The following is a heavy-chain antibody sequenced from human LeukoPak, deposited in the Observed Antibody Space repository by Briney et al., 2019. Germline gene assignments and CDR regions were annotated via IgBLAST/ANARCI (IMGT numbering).Heavy chain of an antibody. CDR2: IYHSGST. Sequence: SETLSLTCAVSGYSISSGYYWGWIRPPPGKGLEWIGSIYHSGSTYYNTSLKRRVTISVDTSKNQFSLKLSSVTAADTAVYYCARQGVLRFLEWLSDFDYWGQGTLVTVSS. CDR3: ARQGVLRFLEWLSDFDY. V-gene: IGHV4-38-2*01. J-gene: IGHJ4*02. D-gene: IGHD3-3*01. CDR1: GYSISSGYY.